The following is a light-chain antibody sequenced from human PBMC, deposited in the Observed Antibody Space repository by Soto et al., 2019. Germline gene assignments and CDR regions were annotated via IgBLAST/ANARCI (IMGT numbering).Light chain of an antibody. CDR3: QQYNSYSPDT. CDR1: QSISSW. CDR2: DAS. J-gene: IGKJ1*01. Sequence: DIQMTQSPSTLSASVGDRVTITCRASQSISSWLAWYQQKPGKAPKILIYDASSLESGVPSRFSGSGSGTEFTLTISSLQPDDFATYYCQQYNSYSPDTFGQGTKVEIK. V-gene: IGKV1-5*01.